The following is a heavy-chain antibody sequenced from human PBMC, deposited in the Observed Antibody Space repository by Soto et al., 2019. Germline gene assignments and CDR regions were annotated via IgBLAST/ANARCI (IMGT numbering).Heavy chain of an antibody. CDR3: ARHSGSYFDY. V-gene: IGHV3-30-3*01. D-gene: IGHD1-26*01. CDR1: GFTFSSYA. J-gene: IGHJ4*02. CDR2: ISYDGSNK. Sequence: QVQLVESGGGVVQPGRSLRLSCAASGFTFSSYAMHWVRQAPGKGLEWVAVISYDGSNKYYADSVKGRFTISRDNSKNTLYLQMNSLRAEDTAVYYCARHSGSYFDYWGQGTLVTVSS.